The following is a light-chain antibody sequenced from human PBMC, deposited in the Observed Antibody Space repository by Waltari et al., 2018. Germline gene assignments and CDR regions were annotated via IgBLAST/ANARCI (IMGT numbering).Light chain of an antibody. J-gene: IGKJ4*01. CDR3: QQGYSTPPRLT. CDR1: QSISTY. CDR2: AAS. V-gene: IGKV1-39*01. Sequence: DIQLTQSPSSLSASVGDRVTITCRASQSISTYLSWYQQKPGKAPKLLIYAASRLHSGVPSRFSGSGSGTDFTLTISSLQTEDFATYYCQQGYSTPPRLTFGGGTKVEI.